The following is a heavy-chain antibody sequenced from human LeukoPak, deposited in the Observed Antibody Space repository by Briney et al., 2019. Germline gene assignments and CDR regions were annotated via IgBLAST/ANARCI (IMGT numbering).Heavy chain of an antibody. V-gene: IGHV4-4*02. Sequence: SQTLSLTCAVSGGSVTTSNWWSWVRQPPGKGLEWIGEIYPSGSTNYNPSLKGRVTISVDKSKNQFSQKLTSVPAADTAVYYSAARHDHFDYWGQGTLVTVSS. CDR3: AARHDHFDY. D-gene: IGHD1-1*01. CDR2: IYPSGST. J-gene: IGHJ4*02. CDR1: GGSVTTSNW.